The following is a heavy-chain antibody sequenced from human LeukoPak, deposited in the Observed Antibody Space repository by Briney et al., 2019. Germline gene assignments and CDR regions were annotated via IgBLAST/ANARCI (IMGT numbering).Heavy chain of an antibody. CDR2: IDSDGSGT. Sequence: GGSLRVSCAASGYTFSSFWIHWVRQAPGKGLEWVARIDSDGSGTRYADSVKGRFTISRDNAKNTLYLQMNSLRAEDTAVYYCARVLSADSPGFQHWGQGTLVTVSS. CDR1: GYTFSSFW. D-gene: IGHD3-22*01. CDR3: ARVLSADSPGFQH. V-gene: IGHV3-74*01. J-gene: IGHJ1*01.